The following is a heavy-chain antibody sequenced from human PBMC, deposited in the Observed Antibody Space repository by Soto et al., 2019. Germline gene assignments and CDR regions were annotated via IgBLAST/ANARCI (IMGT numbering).Heavy chain of an antibody. CDR2: IYSGGST. CDR1: GFTVSTKY. J-gene: IGHJ4*02. D-gene: IGHD3-16*01. Sequence: PGESLRLSSETSGFTVSTKYMSWVRQAPGKGLEWVSVIYSGGSTFYADSVRGRFTISRDNSKNTVNLQMNSLRAEDTAVYYCARDPWAADYWGQGT. CDR3: ARDPWAADY. V-gene: IGHV3-66*01.